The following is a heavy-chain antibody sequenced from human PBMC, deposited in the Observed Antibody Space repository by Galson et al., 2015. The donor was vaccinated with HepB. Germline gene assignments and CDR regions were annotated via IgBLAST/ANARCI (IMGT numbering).Heavy chain of an antibody. CDR2: INPSGDST. D-gene: IGHD2-2*01. CDR3: AREGMVPAAMPFHYFDY. CDR1: GDIFTNYY. V-gene: IGHV1-46*01. Sequence: SVKVSCKASGDIFTNYYIHWVRQAPGQGFEWMGLINPSGDSTNYAQKFQGRVTMTRDTSTSTDYMELSSLRSEDTAVYYCAREGMVPAAMPFHYFDYWGQGTLVTVSS. J-gene: IGHJ4*02.